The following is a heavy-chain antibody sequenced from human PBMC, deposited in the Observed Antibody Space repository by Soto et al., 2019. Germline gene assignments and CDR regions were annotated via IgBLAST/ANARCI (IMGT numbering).Heavy chain of an antibody. D-gene: IGHD6-13*01. V-gene: IGHV4-61*05. CDR2: IYYSGST. J-gene: IGHJ5*02. CDR1: GGSISSSSYY. Sequence: SETLSLTCTVSGGSISSSSYYWGWIRQPPGKGLEWIGYIYYSGSTNYNPSLKSRVTISVDTSKNQFSLKLSSVTAADTAVYYCARFQQLPDAYNWFDPWGQGTLVTVSS. CDR3: ARFQQLPDAYNWFDP.